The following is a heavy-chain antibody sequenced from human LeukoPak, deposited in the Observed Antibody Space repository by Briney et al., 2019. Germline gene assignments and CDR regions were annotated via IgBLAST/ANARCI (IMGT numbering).Heavy chain of an antibody. CDR3: TTDPFQNIVVVPAAIIKMDY. CDR1: GFTFSKAW. J-gene: IGHJ4*02. Sequence: GGSLRLSCAASGFTFSKAWMSWVRQAPGKGLEWVGRIKSKTDGGTDYAAPVKGRFTISRDDSKNTLYLQMNSLKTEDTAVYYFTTDPFQNIVVVPAAIIKMDYWGQGTLVTVSS. CDR2: IKSKTDGGT. V-gene: IGHV3-15*01. D-gene: IGHD2-2*01.